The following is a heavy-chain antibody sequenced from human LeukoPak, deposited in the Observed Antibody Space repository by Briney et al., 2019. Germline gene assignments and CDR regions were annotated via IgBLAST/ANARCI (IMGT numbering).Heavy chain of an antibody. Sequence: PSQTLSLTCTVSGGSISSGSYYWSWIRQPAGKGLEWIGRIYTSGSTNYNPSLKSRVTISVDTSKNQFSLKLSSVTAADTAVYYCVWGFDWNSFDYWGQGTLVTVSS. D-gene: IGHD3-9*01. V-gene: IGHV4-61*02. CDR3: VWGFDWNSFDY. CDR1: GGSISSGSYY. J-gene: IGHJ4*02. CDR2: IYTSGST.